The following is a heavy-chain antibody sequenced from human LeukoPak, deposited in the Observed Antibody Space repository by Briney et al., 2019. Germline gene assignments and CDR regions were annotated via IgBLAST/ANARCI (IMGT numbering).Heavy chain of an antibody. D-gene: IGHD1-20*01. Sequence: GGSLRLSCAASGFTFSSYSMNWVRQAPGKGLEWVSYISSSSSTIYYADSVKGRFTISRDNAKNSLFLQMNSLRAEDTAVYYCARGPDNWKGWFDPWGQGTLVTVSS. CDR1: GFTFSSYS. CDR2: ISSSSSTI. J-gene: IGHJ5*02. CDR3: ARGPDNWKGWFDP. V-gene: IGHV3-48*01.